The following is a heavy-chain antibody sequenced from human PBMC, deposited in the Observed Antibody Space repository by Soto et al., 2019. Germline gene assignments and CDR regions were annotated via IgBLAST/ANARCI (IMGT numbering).Heavy chain of an antibody. J-gene: IGHJ6*02. CDR3: ARDRGRPVDYGSGSYYNVRPYYGMDV. Sequence: QVQLQESGPGLVKPSETLSLTCTVSGGSVSSGSYYWSWIRQPPGKGLEWIGYIYYSGSTNYNPSLKSRVTISVDSSKNQFSLKLSSVTAADTAVYYCARDRGRPVDYGSGSYYNVRPYYGMDVWGQGTTVTVSS. CDR2: IYYSGST. D-gene: IGHD3-10*01. V-gene: IGHV4-61*01. CDR1: GGSVSSGSYY.